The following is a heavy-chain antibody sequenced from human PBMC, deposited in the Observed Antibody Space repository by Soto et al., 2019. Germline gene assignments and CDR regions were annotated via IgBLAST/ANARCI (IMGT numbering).Heavy chain of an antibody. J-gene: IGHJ4*02. V-gene: IGHV4-31*02. D-gene: IGHD2-8*02. Sequence: WTWIHQHPGKGLEWIGYIYYSGSTYSNPSLKSRVTISVDTSKNQFSLNLRSVTAADTAVYYCARENCTGGACSSLDYWGQGTLVTVSS. CDR2: IYYSGST. CDR3: ARENCTGGACSSLDY.